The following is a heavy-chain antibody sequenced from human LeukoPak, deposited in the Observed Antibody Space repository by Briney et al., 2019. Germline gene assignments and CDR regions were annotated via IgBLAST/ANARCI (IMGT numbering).Heavy chain of an antibody. CDR3: AKDRWELLSSLDY. V-gene: IGHV3-30*18. D-gene: IGHD1-26*01. CDR2: ISYDGSNK. CDR1: GFTFSSYG. Sequence: GRSLRLSCAASGFTFSSYGMHWVRQAPGKGLEWVAVISYDGSNKYYADSVKGRFTISRGNSKNTLYLQMNSLRAEDTAVYYCAKDRWELLSSLDYWGQGTLVTVSS. J-gene: IGHJ4*02.